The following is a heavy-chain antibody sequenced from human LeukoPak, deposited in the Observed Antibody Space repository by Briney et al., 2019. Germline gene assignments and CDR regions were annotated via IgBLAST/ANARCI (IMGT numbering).Heavy chain of an antibody. CDR2: ISSSGSTT. V-gene: IGHV3-48*02. CDR3: ARDWSNIPVAAEFYFDL. CDR1: GFTFSSYA. Sequence: LGGSLRLSCAASGFTFSSYAMNWVRQTPGKGLEWVSYISSSGSTTYYAASVKGRFTMSRDNAKNSLYLQMDSLTDEDTALYYCARDWSNIPVAAEFYFDLWGQGTLVTVSS. D-gene: IGHD6-19*01. J-gene: IGHJ4*02.